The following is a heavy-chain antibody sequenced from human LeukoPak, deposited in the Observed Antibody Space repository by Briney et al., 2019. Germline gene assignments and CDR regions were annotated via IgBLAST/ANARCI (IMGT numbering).Heavy chain of an antibody. CDR3: ARADVSAPYCFDT. Sequence: PSETLSLTCTVSGGSFGLYYWSWIRQPPGKGLEWLGYIYYSGNTNYNPSLKSRVSISIDTSKNQFSLNLSSVTAADTAVYYCARADVSAPYCFDTWGQGTLITVSS. CDR1: GGSFGLYY. J-gene: IGHJ4*02. D-gene: IGHD3-3*01. V-gene: IGHV4-59*01. CDR2: IYYSGNT.